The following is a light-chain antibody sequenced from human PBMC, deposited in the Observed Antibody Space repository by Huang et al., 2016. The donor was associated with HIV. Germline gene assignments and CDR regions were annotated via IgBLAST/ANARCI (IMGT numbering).Light chain of an antibody. CDR1: QVVGNY. CDR3: HQRGNWPRT. V-gene: IGKV3-11*01. J-gene: IGKJ1*01. Sequence: EIVLTQSTATLSLSPGERATLSCRASQVVGNYLALYQQKPVQAPRLLIDDASNRATCIPGRFSGSGSGTDFTLTISSLEPEDFAVSYCHQRGNWPRTFGQGTKVEIK. CDR2: DAS.